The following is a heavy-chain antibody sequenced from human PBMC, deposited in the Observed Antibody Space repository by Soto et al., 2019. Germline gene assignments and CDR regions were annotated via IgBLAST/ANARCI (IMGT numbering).Heavy chain of an antibody. V-gene: IGHV3-15*07. J-gene: IGHJ4*02. CDR1: GFTFSNAW. CDR3: TTDVEYYFGNDY. CDR2: IKSKTDGGTT. Sequence: KAGGSLRLSCAASGFTFSNAWMNWVCQAPGKGLEWVGRIKSKTDGGTTDYDAPVKGRFTISRDDSKNTLYLQMNSLKTEDTAVYYCTTDVEYYFGNDYWGQGTLVTVSS. D-gene: IGHD3-10*01.